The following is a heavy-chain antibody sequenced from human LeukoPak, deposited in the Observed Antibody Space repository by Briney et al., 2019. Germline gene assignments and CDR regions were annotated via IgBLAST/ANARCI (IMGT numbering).Heavy chain of an antibody. CDR1: GFSLSTSGMC. D-gene: IGHD3-22*01. CDR2: IDWDDDK. Sequence: SGPTLVNPTQTLTLTCTFSGFSLSTSGMCVSWIRQPPGKVLEWLARIDWDDDKYYSTSLKTRLTISKDTPINQVVLTMTNMDPVDTATYYCARIQYYYDSSGYDYWGQGTLVTVSS. J-gene: IGHJ4*02. CDR3: ARIQYYYDSSGYDY. V-gene: IGHV2-70*11.